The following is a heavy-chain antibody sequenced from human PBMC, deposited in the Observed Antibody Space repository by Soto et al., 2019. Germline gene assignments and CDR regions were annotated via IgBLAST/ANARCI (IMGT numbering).Heavy chain of an antibody. CDR1: GFTFSNYG. CDR3: AKDHGRSGTHFDY. J-gene: IGHJ4*02. V-gene: IGHV3-33*06. D-gene: IGHD1-26*01. CDR2: IWFDGSNK. Sequence: QVQLVESGGGVVQPGMSLRLSCAASGFTFSNYGMHWVRQAPGKGLEWVAVIWFDGSNKYYAESVKGRFTISRDISNTALYLHMNSLRTEDTAVYYWAKDHGRSGTHFDYWGQGTLVTVSS.